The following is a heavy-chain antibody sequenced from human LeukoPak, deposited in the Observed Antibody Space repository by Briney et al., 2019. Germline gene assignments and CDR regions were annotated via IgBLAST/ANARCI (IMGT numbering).Heavy chain of an antibody. J-gene: IGHJ3*02. V-gene: IGHV3-48*02. Sequence: GGSLRLSCAASGFTFSSYSMNWVRQAPGKGLEWVSYISSSSSTIYYADSVKGRFTISRDNAKNSLYLQMNSLRDEDTAVYYCARVRGLFGAYAVLDAFDMWGQGTMVTVSS. D-gene: IGHD4-17*01. CDR1: GFTFSSYS. CDR2: ISSSSSTI. CDR3: ARVRGLFGAYAVLDAFDM.